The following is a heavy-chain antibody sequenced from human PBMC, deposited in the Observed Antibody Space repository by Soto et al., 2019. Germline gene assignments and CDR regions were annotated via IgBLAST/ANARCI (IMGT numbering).Heavy chain of an antibody. D-gene: IGHD3-10*01. CDR1: GFSLDTSGVA. CDR3: ASRHRDSGGLFDY. V-gene: IGHV2-5*02. J-gene: IGHJ4*02. CDR2: IYWDDDK. Sequence: QITLKESGPTLVKPTQTLTLTCTFSGFSLDTSGVAVGWIRQPPGKGLEWLSVIYWDDDKRSSTSLRTKLTVHMDTSKDQFVLTMPNMDPGDTDTYYSASRHRDSGGLFDYWGQGTLVTVSS.